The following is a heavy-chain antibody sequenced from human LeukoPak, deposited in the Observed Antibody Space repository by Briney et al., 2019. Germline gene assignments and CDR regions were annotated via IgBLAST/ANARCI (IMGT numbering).Heavy chain of an antibody. J-gene: IGHJ4*02. D-gene: IGHD1-26*01. CDR2: IKQDGSEK. CDR1: GFTLSSYW. CDR3: AREQTVGATTDY. Sequence: PGGPLRLSCAASGFTLSSYWMSWVRQAPAKELEWVANIKQDGSEKYYVDSVKGRFTISRDNAKNSLYLQMNSLRAEDTAVYYCAREQTVGATTDYWGQGTLVTVSS. V-gene: IGHV3-7*01.